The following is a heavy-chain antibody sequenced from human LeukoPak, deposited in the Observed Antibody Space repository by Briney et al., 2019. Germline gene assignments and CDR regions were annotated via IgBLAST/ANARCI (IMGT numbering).Heavy chain of an antibody. J-gene: IGHJ4*02. CDR3: ASWLGYCSSTSCYRNY. CDR1: GFTFSSYS. CDR2: ISSSSTI. D-gene: IGHD2-2*01. V-gene: IGHV3-48*02. Sequence: GGSLRLSCAASGFTFSSYSMNWVRQAPGKGLEWVSYISSSSTIYYADSVKGRFTISRDNAKNSLYLQMNSLRDEDTAVYYCASWLGYCSSTSCYRNYWGQGTLVTVSS.